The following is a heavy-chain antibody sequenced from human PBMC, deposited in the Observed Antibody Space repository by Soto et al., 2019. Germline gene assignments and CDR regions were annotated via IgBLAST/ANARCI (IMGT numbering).Heavy chain of an antibody. D-gene: IGHD6-6*01. J-gene: IGHJ6*02. Sequence: QVQLVQSGAEVKKPGSSVKVSCKASGGTFSSYAISWVRQAPGQGLEWMGGIIAIFGTADYAQKFQGRVTITADDPTSTAYVELSSLRSEDTAVYYCAKPQSIQDYYYGMDVWGQGTTVTVSS. CDR1: GGTFSSYA. V-gene: IGHV1-69*12. CDR2: IIAIFGTA. CDR3: AKPQSIQDYYYGMDV.